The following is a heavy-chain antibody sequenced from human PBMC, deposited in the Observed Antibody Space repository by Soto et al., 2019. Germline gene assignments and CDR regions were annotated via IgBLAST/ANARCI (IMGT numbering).Heavy chain of an antibody. D-gene: IGHD3-22*01. CDR2: IWPYGSKE. Sequence: GGSLRLSCAASGFTFSNYGFHWVRQAPDRGLEWVAVIWPYGSKESYAESVRGRFTITRDDSKKTLYLEMNSLRVDDTGVYYCVRDDSFRDSSAYGGMDVWGQGTTVTVSS. V-gene: IGHV3-33*01. CDR3: VRDDSFRDSSAYGGMDV. CDR1: GFTFSNYG. J-gene: IGHJ6*02.